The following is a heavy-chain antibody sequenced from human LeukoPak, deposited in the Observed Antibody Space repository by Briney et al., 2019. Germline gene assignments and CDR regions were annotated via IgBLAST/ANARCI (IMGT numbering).Heavy chain of an antibody. CDR2: IKQDGSEK. CDR3: ARDGFGVVGRSGYYYGPPHFDY. CDR1: GFTFSPYW. Sequence: PGGSLRLSCAASGFTFSPYWMSWVRQAPGKGLEWVANIKQDGSEKYYVDSVKGRFTISRDNAKNSLYLQMNSLRVEDTAVYYCARDGFGVVGRSGYYYGPPHFDYWGQGTLVTVSS. V-gene: IGHV3-7*05. D-gene: IGHD3-22*01. J-gene: IGHJ4*02.